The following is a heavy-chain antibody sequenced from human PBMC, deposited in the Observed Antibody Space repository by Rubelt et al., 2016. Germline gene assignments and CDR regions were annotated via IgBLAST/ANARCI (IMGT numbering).Heavy chain of an antibody. D-gene: IGHD4-17*01. V-gene: IGHV5-51*01. CDR1: GYSFTSYW. CDR2: IYPGDSDT. CDR3: ARVTTVTNDNWFDP. J-gene: IGHJ5*02. Sequence: EVQLVQSGAEVKKPGESLKISCKGSGYSFTSYWIGWVRQMPGKGLEWMGIIYPGDSDTSYSPAFQGQVPIAADKSISTAYRQWSSLKASDTAMYYCARVTTVTNDNWFDPWGQGTLVTVSS.